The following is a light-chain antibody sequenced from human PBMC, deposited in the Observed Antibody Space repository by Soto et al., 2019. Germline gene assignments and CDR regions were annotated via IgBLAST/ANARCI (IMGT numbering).Light chain of an antibody. V-gene: IGKV3-20*01. Sequence: EIVLMQSPGTLSLSPGDTATLSCRASQSVTSNYLAWYKQRPGQAPRLLIYGASSRATGIPDRFSGSGSGTDFTLTISRLEPEDFAVYYCQQYDSSSRTFGQGTKV. J-gene: IGKJ1*01. CDR1: QSVTSNY. CDR3: QQYDSSSRT. CDR2: GAS.